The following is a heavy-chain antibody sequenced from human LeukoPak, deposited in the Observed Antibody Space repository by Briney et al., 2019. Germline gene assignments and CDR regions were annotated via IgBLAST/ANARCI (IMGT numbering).Heavy chain of an antibody. CDR3: ARRRWLRIPSFDY. Sequence: PSETLSLTCAVYGGSFSGYYWSWIRQPPGKGLEWIGEINHSGSTNYNPSLKSRVTISVDTSKNQFSLKLSSVTAADTAVYYCARRRWLRIPSFDYWGQGTLVTVSS. CDR1: GGSFSGYY. CDR2: INHSGST. D-gene: IGHD5-12*01. V-gene: IGHV4-34*01. J-gene: IGHJ4*02.